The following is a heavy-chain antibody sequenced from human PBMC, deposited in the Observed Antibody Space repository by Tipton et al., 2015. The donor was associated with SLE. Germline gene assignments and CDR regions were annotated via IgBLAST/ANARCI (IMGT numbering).Heavy chain of an antibody. CDR2: T. Sequence: TSYNPSLKSRLIMTVDTSKNQFSLKLTSVTAADTAVYYCAGEPDYWGQGILVAVSS. CDR3: AGEPDY. V-gene: IGHV4-4*07. J-gene: IGHJ4*02.